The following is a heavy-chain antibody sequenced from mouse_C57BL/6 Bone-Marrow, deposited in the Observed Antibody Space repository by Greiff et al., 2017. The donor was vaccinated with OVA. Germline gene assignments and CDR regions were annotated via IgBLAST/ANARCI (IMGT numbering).Heavy chain of an antibody. CDR2: IYPGSGST. D-gene: IGHD2-4*01. CDR3: ARWDYDGYYFDY. Sequence: QVQLQQSGAELVKPGASVKMSCKASGYTFTSYWITWVKQRPGQGLEWIGDIYPGSGSTNYNEKFKSKATLTVDTSSSTAYMQLSSLTSEDSAVYYCARWDYDGYYFDYWGQGTTLTVSS. V-gene: IGHV1-55*01. J-gene: IGHJ2*01. CDR1: GYTFTSYW.